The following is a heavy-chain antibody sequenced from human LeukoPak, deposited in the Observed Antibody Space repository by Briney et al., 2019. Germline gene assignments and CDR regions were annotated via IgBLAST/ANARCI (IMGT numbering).Heavy chain of an antibody. D-gene: IGHD3-10*01. V-gene: IGHV3-43*02. CDR2: IRGDDGST. CDR3: AKDRQGQYASGSSPDH. Sequence: GGSLRLSCVASGFTFDDYAMHWVRQAPGKGLERLSLIRGDDGSTYYADSVKGRFTISRDNSKNSLYLQMNGLRTEDTALYFCAKDRQGQYASGSSPDHWGQGTLVTVSS. CDR1: GFTFDDYA. J-gene: IGHJ4*02.